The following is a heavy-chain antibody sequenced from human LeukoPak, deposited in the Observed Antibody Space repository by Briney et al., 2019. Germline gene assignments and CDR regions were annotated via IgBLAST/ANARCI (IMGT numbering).Heavy chain of an antibody. V-gene: IGHV3-23*01. J-gene: IGHJ4*02. D-gene: IGHD3-22*01. CDR2: ISGSGGST. CDR3: ARATSSGYYSYYSDY. Sequence: GGSLRLSCAASGFTFSSYGMSWVRQAPGKGLEWVSAISGSGGSTYYADSVKGRFTISRDNSKNTLYLQMNSLRAEDTAVYYCARATSSGYYSYYSDYWGQGTLVTVSS. CDR1: GFTFSSYG.